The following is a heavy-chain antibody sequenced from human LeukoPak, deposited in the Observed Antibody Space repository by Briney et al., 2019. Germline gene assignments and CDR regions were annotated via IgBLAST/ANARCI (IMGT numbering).Heavy chain of an antibody. V-gene: IGHV1-8*01. Sequence: GASVNVSCKASGYTFTRYDINGVGQATGQGLDCMGLMNPNSGNKGYAQKFQGRVTMTRNHSISTAYMELSSLRSEDTAVYYCARPGGSYGDYEEGWFDPWGQGTLVTVSS. CDR1: GYTFTRYD. J-gene: IGHJ5*02. D-gene: IGHD4-17*01. CDR2: MNPNSGNK. CDR3: ARPGGSYGDYEEGWFDP.